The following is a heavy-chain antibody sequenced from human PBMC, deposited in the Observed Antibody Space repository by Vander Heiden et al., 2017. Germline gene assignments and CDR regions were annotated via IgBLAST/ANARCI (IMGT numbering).Heavy chain of an antibody. V-gene: IGHV3-7*01. D-gene: IGHD6-13*01. CDR1: GFTFSSYW. CDR3: ARVKYSSSWYRAFDI. CDR2: IKQDGSEK. Sequence: EVQLVESGGGLVQPGGSLRLSCAASGFTFSSYWMSWVRQAPGKGLEWVANIKQDGSEKYYVDSVKGRFTISRDNAKNSLYLQMNSLRAEDTAVYYCARVKYSSSWYRAFDIWGQGTMVTVSS. J-gene: IGHJ3*02.